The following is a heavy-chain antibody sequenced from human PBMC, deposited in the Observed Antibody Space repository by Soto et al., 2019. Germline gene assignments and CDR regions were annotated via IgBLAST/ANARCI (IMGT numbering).Heavy chain of an antibody. CDR3: SYDTFGDKDF. J-gene: IGHJ4*02. V-gene: IGHV3-9*01. CDR1: GFTFDDYA. CDR2: ISWNSGSI. Sequence: GGSLRLSCAASGFTFDDYAMHWVRQAPGKGLEWVASISWNSGSIGYADSVKGRFTISRDNAKNSLSLQMNSLRPEGTALYYCSYDTFGDKDFWGQGTPVTVSS. D-gene: IGHD2-21*01.